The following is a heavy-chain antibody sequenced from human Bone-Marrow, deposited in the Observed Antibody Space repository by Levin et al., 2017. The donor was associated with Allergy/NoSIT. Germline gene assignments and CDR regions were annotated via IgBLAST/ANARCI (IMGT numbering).Heavy chain of an antibody. CDR3: ARVSVPAPNRYYYDYMDV. Sequence: GESLKISCAASGFTVSSNYMSWVRQAPGKGLEWVSVIYSCGSTYYADSVKGRFTISRDNSKNTLYLQMNSLRAEDTAVYYCARVSVPAPNRYYYDYMDVWGKGTTVTVSS. CDR2: IYSCGST. D-gene: IGHD2-2*01. V-gene: IGHV3-66*03. CDR1: GFTVSSNY. J-gene: IGHJ6*03.